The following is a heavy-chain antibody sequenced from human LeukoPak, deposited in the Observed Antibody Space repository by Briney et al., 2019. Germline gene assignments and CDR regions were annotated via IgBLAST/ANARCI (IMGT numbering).Heavy chain of an antibody. CDR1: GGSISSSNW. J-gene: IGHJ5*02. Sequence: PSETLSLTCAVSGGSISSSNWWSWVRQPPGKGLEWIGEIYHSGSTNYNPSLKSRVTISVDTSKNQFSLKLSSVTAADTAVYYCASGVRTYSWFDPWGQGTLVTVSS. CDR2: IYHSGST. CDR3: ASGVRTYSWFDP. V-gene: IGHV4-4*02. D-gene: IGHD1-14*01.